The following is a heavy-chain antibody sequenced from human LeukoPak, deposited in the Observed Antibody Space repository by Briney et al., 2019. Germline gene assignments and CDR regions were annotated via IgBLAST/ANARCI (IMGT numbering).Heavy chain of an antibody. CDR2: IYYSGST. CDR1: GASLTNYY. V-gene: IGHV4-59*01. CDR3: ARDRGYLDGFDI. D-gene: IGHD3-10*01. J-gene: IGHJ3*02. Sequence: SETLSLTCTVSGASLTNYYWSWVRQPPGKGLEWIGYIYYSGSTNYNPSLNSRVTISIDKSNNQFSLKLNSVTAADTAVYYCARDRGYLDGFDIWGQGTMVTVSS.